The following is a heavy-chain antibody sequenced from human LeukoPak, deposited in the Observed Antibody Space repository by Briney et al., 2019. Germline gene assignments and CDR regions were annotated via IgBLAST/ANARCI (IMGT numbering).Heavy chain of an antibody. J-gene: IGHJ6*04. Sequence: GESLKISCKGSGYSFTSYWIGWVRQVPGKGLEWMGIIYPGDSDTRYSPSFQGQVTISADKSISTAYLQWSSLKASDTAMYYCARQGDYYGSGSYGMDVWGKGTTVTVSS. CDR2: IYPGDSDT. CDR1: GYSFTSYW. CDR3: ARQGDYYGSGSYGMDV. D-gene: IGHD3-10*01. V-gene: IGHV5-51*01.